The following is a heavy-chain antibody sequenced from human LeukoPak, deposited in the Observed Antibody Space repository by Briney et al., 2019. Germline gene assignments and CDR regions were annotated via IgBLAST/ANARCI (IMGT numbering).Heavy chain of an antibody. Sequence: SGGSLRLSCAASGYTFSNYWMHWVRQAPGKGLVWVSRITPDGSGVDYADSVKGRFTISRDNAKNTLYLQMNTLRVEDTAVYYCTKDTTGPNDSWGQGTLVSVSS. CDR2: ITPDGSGV. V-gene: IGHV3-74*01. D-gene: IGHD1-1*01. CDR3: TKDTTGPNDS. J-gene: IGHJ4*02. CDR1: GYTFSNYW.